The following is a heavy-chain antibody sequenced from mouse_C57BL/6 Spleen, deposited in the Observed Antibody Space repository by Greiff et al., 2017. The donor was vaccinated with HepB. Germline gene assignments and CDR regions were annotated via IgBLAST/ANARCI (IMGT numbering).Heavy chain of an antibody. CDR3: ARQGGSSYGYFDV. J-gene: IGHJ1*03. CDR2: ISSGGSYT. CDR1: GFTFSSYG. D-gene: IGHD1-1*01. V-gene: IGHV5-6*01. Sequence: EVQGVESGGDLVKPGGSLKLSCAASGFTFSSYGMSWVRQTPDKRLEWVATISSGGSYTYYTDSVKGRFTISRDNAKKTLYLQMSSLKSEDTAMYYCARQGGSSYGYFDVWGTGTTVTVSS.